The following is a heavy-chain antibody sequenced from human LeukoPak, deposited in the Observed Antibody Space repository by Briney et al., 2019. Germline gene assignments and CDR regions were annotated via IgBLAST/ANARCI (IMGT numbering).Heavy chain of an antibody. CDR3: TTDSAVAGIPLPYDY. D-gene: IGHD6-19*01. CDR2: IKSKTDGGTT. V-gene: IGHV3-15*01. Sequence: GGSLRLSCAASGFTFTDHYMDWVRQAPGKGLEWVGRIKSKTDGGTTDYAAPVKGRFTISRDDSKNTLYLQMNSLKTEDTAVYYCTTDSAVAGIPLPYDYWGQGTLVTVSS. CDR1: GFTFTDHY. J-gene: IGHJ4*02.